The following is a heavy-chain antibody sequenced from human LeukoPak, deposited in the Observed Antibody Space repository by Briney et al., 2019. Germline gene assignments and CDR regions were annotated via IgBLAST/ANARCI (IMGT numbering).Heavy chain of an antibody. Sequence: GASVKVSCKASGFTFNRSAVQWVRQARGQRLELVGWIVVGSGNTNYAQKFQDRVTITRDMSTGTAFMELSSLISEDTAVYYCASKVITGTTQDQYFDSWGQGNLVTVSS. CDR2: IVVGSGNT. J-gene: IGHJ4*02. V-gene: IGHV1-58*01. D-gene: IGHD4-17*01. CDR3: ASKVITGTTQDQYFDS. CDR1: GFTFNRSA.